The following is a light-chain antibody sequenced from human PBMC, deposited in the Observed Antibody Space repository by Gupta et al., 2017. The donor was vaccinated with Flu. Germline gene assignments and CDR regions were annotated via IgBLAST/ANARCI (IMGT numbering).Light chain of an antibody. Sequence: DIVMTQSPATLSVSPGERATLSCRASQSVSSNLAWYQQKPGQAPRLLIYGASTRATGIPARFSGSGSGTEFTLTISSLQSEDFAVYYCQQYNNWLFTFGPGTKVEIK. CDR2: GAS. J-gene: IGKJ3*01. CDR1: QSVSSN. V-gene: IGKV3-15*01. CDR3: QQYNNWLFT.